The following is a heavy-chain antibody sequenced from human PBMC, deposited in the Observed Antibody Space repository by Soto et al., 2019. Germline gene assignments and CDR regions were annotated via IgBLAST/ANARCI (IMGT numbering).Heavy chain of an antibody. CDR1: GFTFTDHA. CDR2: TSNNGDRT. V-gene: IGHV3-23*01. J-gene: IGHJ4*02. D-gene: IGHD6-19*01. Sequence: VGSLRLSCAVSGFTFTDHAMTWVRQAPGKGLEWVSTTSNNGDRTFYADSVKGRFTVSTDRTNNTLYLQMNSLRADDTAVYFCARPPLYSNGGYFDSWGQGTLVTASS. CDR3: ARPPLYSNGGYFDS.